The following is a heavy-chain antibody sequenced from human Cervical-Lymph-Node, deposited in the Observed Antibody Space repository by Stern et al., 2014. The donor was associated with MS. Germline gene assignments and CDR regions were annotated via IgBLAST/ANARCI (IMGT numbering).Heavy chain of an antibody. Sequence: VQLVESGGGVVQPGRSLRLSCAVSGFSLNSLGMHWVRQAPGKGLEWVAVISIVGSNRRYGASVKGRFSISRAISNNTLYLQMNSLRPEDTAVYYCLGVGDAMHVWGQGTTVIVSS. J-gene: IGHJ6*02. CDR3: LGVGDAMHV. V-gene: IGHV3-30*03. CDR1: GFSLNSLG. CDR2: ISIVGSNR.